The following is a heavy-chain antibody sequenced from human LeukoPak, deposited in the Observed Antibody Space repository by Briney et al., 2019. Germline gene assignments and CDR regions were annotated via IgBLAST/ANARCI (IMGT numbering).Heavy chain of an antibody. J-gene: IGHJ6*03. V-gene: IGHV3-33*06. CDR3: AKDKAPRSYMDV. Sequence: GRSLRLSCAASGFTFSSYGMHWVRQAPGKGLEWVAVIWYDGSNKYYADSVKGRFTISRDNSKNTLYLQMNSLRAEDTAVYYCAKDKAPRSYMDVWGKGPTVTVSS. CDR1: GFTFSSYG. CDR2: IWYDGSNK.